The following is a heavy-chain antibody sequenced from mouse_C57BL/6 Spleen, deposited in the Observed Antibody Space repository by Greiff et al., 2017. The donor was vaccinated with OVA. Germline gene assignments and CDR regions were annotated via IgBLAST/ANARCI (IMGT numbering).Heavy chain of an antibody. J-gene: IGHJ1*03. V-gene: IGHV1-15*01. CDR1: GYTFTDYE. D-gene: IGHD1-1*01. CDR2: IDPETGGT. Sequence: QVQLQQSGAELVRPGASVTLSCKASGYTFTDYEMHWVKQTPVHGLEWIGAIDPETGGTAYNQKFKGKAILTADKSSSTAYMELRGLTSKDSAVYYCTGYYGSNWYFDVWGTGTTVTVSS. CDR3: TGYYGSNWYFDV.